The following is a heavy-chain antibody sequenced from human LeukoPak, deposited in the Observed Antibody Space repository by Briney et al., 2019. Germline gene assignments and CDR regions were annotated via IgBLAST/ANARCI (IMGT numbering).Heavy chain of an antibody. V-gene: IGHV1-2*02. D-gene: IGHD5-18*01. Sequence: ASVTVSFKASGYTFTAYYMHWVRQAPGQGLEWMGWINPNSDDTNYAQKFQGRVTMTRDTSINTAYMELSRLTSDDTAVYYCARDRSPAPGRSYGRGHFDHWGQGTLVTVSS. CDR3: ARDRSPAPGRSYGRGHFDH. CDR1: GYTFTAYY. CDR2: INPNSDDT. J-gene: IGHJ4*02.